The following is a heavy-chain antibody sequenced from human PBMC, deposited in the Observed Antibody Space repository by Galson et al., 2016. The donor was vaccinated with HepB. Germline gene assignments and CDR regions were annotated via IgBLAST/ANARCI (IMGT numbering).Heavy chain of an antibody. Sequence: SLRLSCAASGFTFSSYDMHWVHQATGKGLEWVSGIGTAGDTYYPGSVKGRFTISREDAKNSLYLQMNSLRAGDTAVYYCATSVYGDYRFDDWYFDLWGRGTLVTVSS. CDR2: IGTAGDT. J-gene: IGHJ2*01. CDR3: ATSVYGDYRFDDWYFDL. D-gene: IGHD4-17*01. CDR1: GFTFSSYD. V-gene: IGHV3-13*04.